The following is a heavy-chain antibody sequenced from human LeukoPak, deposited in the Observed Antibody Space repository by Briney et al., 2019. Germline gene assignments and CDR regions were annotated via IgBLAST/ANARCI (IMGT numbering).Heavy chain of an antibody. Sequence: SVKVSCKASGGTFSSYAISWVRQAPGQGLEWMGGIIPIFGTANYAQKFQGRVTITADKSTSTAYMELSSLRSEDTAVYYCTEMATMKGGYYWSHATLVNVYS. J-gene: IGHJ4*01. CDR2: IIPIFGTA. CDR3: TEMATMKGGYY. D-gene: IGHD5-24*01. V-gene: IGHV1-69*06. CDR1: GGTFSSYA.